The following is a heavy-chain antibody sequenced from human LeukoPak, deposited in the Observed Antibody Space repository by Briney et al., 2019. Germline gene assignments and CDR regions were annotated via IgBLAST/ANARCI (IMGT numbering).Heavy chain of an antibody. V-gene: IGHV3-9*01. CDR3: AKDIGSTSWYLGN. D-gene: IGHD2-2*01. CDR2: ISWNSVSI. Sequence: GGSLRLSCAASGFTFDDYAMHWVRQAPGKGLEWVSGISWNSVSIAYAGSVKGRSTISRDNAKNSLYLEMNSLRTDDTALYYCAKDIGSTSWYLGNWGQGTLVTVSS. CDR1: GFTFDDYA. J-gene: IGHJ4*02.